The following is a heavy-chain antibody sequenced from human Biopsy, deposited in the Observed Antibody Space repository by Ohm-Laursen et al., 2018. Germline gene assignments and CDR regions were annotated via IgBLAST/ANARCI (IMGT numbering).Heavy chain of an antibody. CDR1: GYTFTGYY. CDR2: INPNSGGT. Sequence: GASVKVSCKPSGYTFTGYYIHWVRQAPGHGLECMGWINPNSGGTKFAQKFQGRVTMTSDTSMNTAYMELNRLRSDDTAVYYCARIAAAGWDDYWGQGTLVTVSS. V-gene: IGHV1-2*02. J-gene: IGHJ4*02. D-gene: IGHD6-25*01. CDR3: ARIAAAGWDDY.